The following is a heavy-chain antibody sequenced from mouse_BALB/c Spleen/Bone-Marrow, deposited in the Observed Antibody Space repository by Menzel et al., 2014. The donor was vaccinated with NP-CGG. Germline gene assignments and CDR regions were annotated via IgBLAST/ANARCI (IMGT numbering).Heavy chain of an antibody. Sequence: VQLKESGAELVKPGASVKLSCTASGFNIKDTYMHWVKQRPEQGLEWIGRIDPANGNTKYDPKFQGKATITADTSSNTAYLQLSSLTSEDTAAYYCASYDYGYYFDYWGQGTTLTVSS. D-gene: IGHD2-4*01. CDR3: ASYDYGYYFDY. CDR1: GFNIKDTY. CDR2: IDPANGNT. V-gene: IGHV14-3*02. J-gene: IGHJ2*01.